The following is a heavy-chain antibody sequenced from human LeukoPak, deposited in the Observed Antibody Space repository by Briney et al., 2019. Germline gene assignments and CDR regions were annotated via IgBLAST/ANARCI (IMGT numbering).Heavy chain of an antibody. CDR1: GFTVSSNY. Sequence: GGSLRLSCAASGFTVSSNYMSWVRQAPGKGLEWVSVIYSGGSTYYADSVKGRFTISRDNSKNTLYLQMNSLRAEDTAVYYCARQGYYYASGSAVDGVNWFDPWGQGTLVTVSS. D-gene: IGHD3-10*01. V-gene: IGHV3-53*01. CDR2: IYSGGST. CDR3: ARQGYYYASGSAVDGVNWFDP. J-gene: IGHJ5*02.